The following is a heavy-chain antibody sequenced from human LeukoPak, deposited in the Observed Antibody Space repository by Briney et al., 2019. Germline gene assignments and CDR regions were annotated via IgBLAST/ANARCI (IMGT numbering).Heavy chain of an antibody. V-gene: IGHV3-48*03. Sequence: GGSLRLSCAASGFTFSSYEMNWVRQAPGKGLEWVSYISSSGSTIYYADSVKGRFTISRDNAKNSLYLQMNSLRAEDTAVYYCAKDRAHDYGDYHPFDYWGQGTLVTVSS. CDR3: AKDRAHDYGDYHPFDY. J-gene: IGHJ4*02. CDR1: GFTFSSYE. D-gene: IGHD4-17*01. CDR2: ISSSGSTI.